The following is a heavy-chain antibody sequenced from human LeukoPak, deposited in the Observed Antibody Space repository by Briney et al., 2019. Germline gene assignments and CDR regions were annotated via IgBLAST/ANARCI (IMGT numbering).Heavy chain of an antibody. CDR2: ISYDGSNK. Sequence: PGRSLRLSCAASGFTFSSYGMHWVRQAPGKGLEWVAVISYDGSNKCYADSVKGRFTISRDNSKNTLYLQMNSLRAEDTAVYYCAKVGLYYYDSSGYYFDYWGQGTLVTVSS. D-gene: IGHD3-22*01. CDR3: AKVGLYYYDSSGYYFDY. CDR1: GFTFSSYG. J-gene: IGHJ4*02. V-gene: IGHV3-30*18.